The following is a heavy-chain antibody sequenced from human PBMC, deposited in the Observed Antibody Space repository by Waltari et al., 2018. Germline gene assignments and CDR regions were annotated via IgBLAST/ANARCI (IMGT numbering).Heavy chain of an antibody. J-gene: IGHJ4*02. CDR2: FDPEDGET. Sequence: QVQLVQSGAEVKKPGASVKVSCKVSGYTLTELSMHWVRQAPGKGLEWMGGFDPEDGETIYAQKFQGRVTMTEDTSTDTAYMELSSLRSEDTAVYYCATAPGGIFGVVIETSRLDYWGQGTLVTVSS. CDR1: GYTLTELS. D-gene: IGHD3-3*01. CDR3: ATAPGGIFGVVIETSRLDY. V-gene: IGHV1-24*01.